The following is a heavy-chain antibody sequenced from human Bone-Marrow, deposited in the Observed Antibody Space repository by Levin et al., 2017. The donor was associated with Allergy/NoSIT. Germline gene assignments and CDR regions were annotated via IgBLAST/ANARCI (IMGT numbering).Heavy chain of an antibody. CDR1: GYTFTDYY. CDR2: INPNSGGT. CDR3: ARDPDYYERACDS. Sequence: ASVKVSCKASGYTFTDYYMNWVRQAPGQGLEWMGWINPNSGGTNYAQKFQGRVTMTRDTSISTAYMELSGLRSDDTAVYYCARDPDYYERACDSWGQGTMVTVSS. V-gene: IGHV1-2*02. D-gene: IGHD3-22*01. J-gene: IGHJ3*02.